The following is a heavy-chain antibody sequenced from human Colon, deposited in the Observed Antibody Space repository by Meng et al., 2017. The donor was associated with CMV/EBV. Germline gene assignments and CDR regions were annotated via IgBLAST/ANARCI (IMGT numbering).Heavy chain of an antibody. CDR2: ISPYRGDT. CDR3: AREGVGRWFDP. Sequence: ASVKVSCKASGYSFRNYAISWVRLAPGQGLEWMGWISPYRGDTNYAQKFQGRAIMSTDTPTSTAYMELRSLRPDDTAVYYCAREGVGRWFDPWGQGTLVTVSS. V-gene: IGHV1-18*01. J-gene: IGHJ5*02. CDR1: GYSFRNYA.